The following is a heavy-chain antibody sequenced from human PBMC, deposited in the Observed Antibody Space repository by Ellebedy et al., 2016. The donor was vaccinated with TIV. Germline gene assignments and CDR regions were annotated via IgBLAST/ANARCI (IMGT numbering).Heavy chain of an antibody. CDR3: AREVTRGTDV. CDR2: IYYSGST. D-gene: IGHD4-11*01. J-gene: IGHJ6*02. CDR1: GGSISSYY. V-gene: IGHV4-59*01. Sequence: MPSETLSLTCTVSGGSISSYYWSWIRQPPGKGLEWIGYIYYSGSTNYNPSLKSRVTISVDTSKNQFSLKLSSVTAADTAVYYCAREVTRGTDVWGQGTTVTVSS.